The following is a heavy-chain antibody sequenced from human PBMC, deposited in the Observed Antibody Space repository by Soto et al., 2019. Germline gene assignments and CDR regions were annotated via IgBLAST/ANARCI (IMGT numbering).Heavy chain of an antibody. D-gene: IGHD4-17*01. CDR3: AKDITTVTTFDNDGYFDL. Sequence: GGSLRLSCAASGFTFSSYGMHWVRQAPGKGLEWVAVISYDGSNKYYADSVKGRFTISRDNSKNTLYLQMNSLRGEDTAVYYCAKDITTVTTFDNDGYFDLWGRGTLVTVSS. CDR1: GFTFSSYG. J-gene: IGHJ2*01. CDR2: ISYDGSNK. V-gene: IGHV3-30*18.